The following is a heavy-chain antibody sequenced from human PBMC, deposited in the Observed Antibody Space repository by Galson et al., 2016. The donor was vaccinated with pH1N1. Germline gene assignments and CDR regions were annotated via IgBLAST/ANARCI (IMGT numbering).Heavy chain of an antibody. Sequence: SVKVSCKASGGTFGSFGINWVRQAPGQGLEWMGGIIPIFNTAKYARNFQGRVTITADESTTTAYMELSSLRSDDTAVYFCAREDYYDTDLSDWYFDLWGRGTLLPVS. CDR3: AREDYYDTDLSDWYFDL. J-gene: IGHJ2*01. CDR2: IIPIFNTA. V-gene: IGHV1-69*13. D-gene: IGHD3-22*01. CDR1: GGTFGSFG.